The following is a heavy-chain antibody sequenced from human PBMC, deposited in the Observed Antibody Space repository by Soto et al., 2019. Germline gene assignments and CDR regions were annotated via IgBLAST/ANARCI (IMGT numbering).Heavy chain of an antibody. CDR1: GFTFSDHY. D-gene: IGHD3-16*01. CDR3: TTEGAIHGPAVDY. V-gene: IGHV3-72*01. CDR2: TKDKANSYTA. Sequence: EVQLVESGGGLVQPGGSLRLSCVASGFTFSDHYIDWVRQAPGKGLEWVGRTKDKANSYTAEYAASGTGRFTISRADSKNTLYLQMNSLKTEDTAVYYCTTEGAIHGPAVDYWGQGTLVTVS. J-gene: IGHJ4*02.